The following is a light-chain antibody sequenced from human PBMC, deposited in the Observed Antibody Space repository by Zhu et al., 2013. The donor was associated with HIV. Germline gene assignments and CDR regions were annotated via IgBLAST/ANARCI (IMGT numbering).Light chain of an antibody. CDR1: QSISNW. CDR3: QQYNNYPRT. V-gene: IGKV1-5*03. J-gene: IGKJ1*01. Sequence: DIQMTQSPSTLSASVGDRVTITCRASQSISNWLAWYQQKPGKAPKLLIYKASSLESEVPSRFSGSGSGTEFTLTISSLQPDDFATYYCQQYNNYPRTFGQGTKVEIK. CDR2: KAS.